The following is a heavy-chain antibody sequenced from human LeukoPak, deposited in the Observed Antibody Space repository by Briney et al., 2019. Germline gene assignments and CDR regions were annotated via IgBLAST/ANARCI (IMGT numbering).Heavy chain of an antibody. CDR1: GGSISSSSYY. CDR2: IFYSGST. CDR3: ASPERLGVVVAGSFIY. J-gene: IGHJ4*02. V-gene: IGHV4-39*01. Sequence: SETLSLTCTVSGGSISSSSYYWGWIRQPPGKGLGWIGGIFYSGSTYYNPSLKSRVTISVDTSKNQFSLKLSSVTAADTAVYYCASPERLGVVVAGSFIYWGQGTLVTVSS. D-gene: IGHD2-15*01.